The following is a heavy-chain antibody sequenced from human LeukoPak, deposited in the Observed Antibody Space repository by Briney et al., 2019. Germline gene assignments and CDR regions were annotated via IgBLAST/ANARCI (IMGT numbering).Heavy chain of an antibody. V-gene: IGHV3-9*01. J-gene: IGHJ4*02. CDR3: AKDIMGTVTTYFDY. CDR2: ISWNSGSI. D-gene: IGHD4-17*01. Sequence: PGGSLRLSCAASGFTFSSYAMSWVRQAPGKGLERVSGISWNSGSIGYADPVEGRFTISRDNAKNSLYLQMNSLRAEDTALYYCAKDIMGTVTTYFDYWGQGTLVTVSS. CDR1: GFTFSSYA.